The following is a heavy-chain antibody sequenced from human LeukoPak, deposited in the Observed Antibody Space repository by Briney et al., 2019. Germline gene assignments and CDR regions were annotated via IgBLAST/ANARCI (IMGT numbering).Heavy chain of an antibody. J-gene: IGHJ4*02. CDR3: ASLWSGYYSTFDY. Sequence: GGSLRLSCAASGFTFSSYSMNWVRQAPGKGLEWVSYISSSSRTIYYADSVKGRFTISRDNAKNSLYLQMNSLRAEDTAVYYCASLWSGYYSTFDYWGQGTLVTLSS. V-gene: IGHV3-48*01. D-gene: IGHD3-3*01. CDR1: GFTFSSYS. CDR2: ISSSSRTI.